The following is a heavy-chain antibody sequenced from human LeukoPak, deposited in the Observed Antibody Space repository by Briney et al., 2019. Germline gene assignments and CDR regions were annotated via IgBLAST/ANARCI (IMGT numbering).Heavy chain of an antibody. CDR3: ARHGGYGDYLTEYFQH. D-gene: IGHD4-17*01. Sequence: GESLKISCKGSGYIFTNYWIGCVRQMPGKGLEWMGIIHPGDSDTRYSPSFQGQVTLSADKSINTAYLQWSSLTASDTAMYYCARHGGYGDYLTEYFQHWGQGTLVTVSS. J-gene: IGHJ1*01. CDR2: IHPGDSDT. CDR1: GYIFTNYW. V-gene: IGHV5-51*01.